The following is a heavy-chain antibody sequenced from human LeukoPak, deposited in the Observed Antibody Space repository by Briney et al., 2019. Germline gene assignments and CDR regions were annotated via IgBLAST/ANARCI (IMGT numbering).Heavy chain of an antibody. CDR3: ARADVDTHYFDY. D-gene: IGHD5-18*01. CDR2: ISYDGSNK. V-gene: IGHV3-30-3*01. J-gene: IGHJ4*02. Sequence: QTGGSLRLSCAASGFTLRTYWMSWVRQAPGKGLEWVAVISYDGSNKYYADSVKGRFTISRDNSKNTLYLQMNSLRAEDTAVYYCARADVDTHYFDYWGQGTLVTVSS. CDR1: GFTLRTYW.